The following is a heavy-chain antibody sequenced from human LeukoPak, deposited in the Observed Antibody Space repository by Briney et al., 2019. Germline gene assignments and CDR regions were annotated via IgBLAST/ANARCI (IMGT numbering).Heavy chain of an antibody. V-gene: IGHV1-2*02. CDR1: GYTFTGYY. Sequence: ASVKVSCKASGYTFTGYYMHWVRRAPGQGLEWMGWINPNSGDRNYAQKFQGRVTMTRDTSISTAHKELSGLTSDDTAVYYCARDLTVQATAAIVYYFDYWGQGTLVSVSS. CDR2: INPNSGDR. J-gene: IGHJ4*02. D-gene: IGHD6-25*01. CDR3: ARDLTVQATAAIVYYFDY.